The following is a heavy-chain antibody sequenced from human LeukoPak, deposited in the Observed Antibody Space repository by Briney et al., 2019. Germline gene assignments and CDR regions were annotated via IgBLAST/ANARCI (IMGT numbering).Heavy chain of an antibody. CDR1: GGSFSGYY. Sequence: SETLSLTCAVYGGSFSGYYWSWIRHHPAKGREWIREIYHSGITNYNPSLKSRVTISVDKSKNQFSLKLSSVTAADTAVYYCARVGQLKELDYWGQGTLVTVSS. D-gene: IGHD1-7*01. V-gene: IGHV4-34*01. J-gene: IGHJ4*02. CDR2: IYHSGIT. CDR3: ARVGQLKELDY.